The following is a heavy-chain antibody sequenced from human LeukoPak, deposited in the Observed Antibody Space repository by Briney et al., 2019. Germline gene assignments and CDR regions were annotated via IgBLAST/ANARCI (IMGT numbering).Heavy chain of an antibody. Sequence: GGSLRLSCAASGFTFSSYAMSWVRQAPGKGLEWVSAISGSGGSTYYADSVKGRFTISRDNSKNTLYLQMNRLRAEDTAVYYCAKEGDYGSGSYYYYGMDVWGKGTTVTVSS. J-gene: IGHJ6*04. CDR1: GFTFSSYA. CDR3: AKEGDYGSGSYYYYGMDV. V-gene: IGHV3-23*01. CDR2: ISGSGGST. D-gene: IGHD3-10*01.